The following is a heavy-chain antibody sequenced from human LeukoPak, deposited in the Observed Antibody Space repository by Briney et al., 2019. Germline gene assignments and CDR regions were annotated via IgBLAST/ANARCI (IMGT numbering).Heavy chain of an antibody. D-gene: IGHD3-3*01. J-gene: IGHJ5*02. CDR1: GFTFSSYW. V-gene: IGHV3-7*01. Sequence: GGSLRLSCAASGFTFSSYWMSWVRQAPGKGLEWVANIKQDGSEKYYVDSVECRFTISRDNAKNSLYLQMNSLRAEDTAVYYCARDLATIFGVVIPRGSGWFDPWGQGTLVTVSS. CDR2: IKQDGSEK. CDR3: ARDLATIFGVVIPRGSGWFDP.